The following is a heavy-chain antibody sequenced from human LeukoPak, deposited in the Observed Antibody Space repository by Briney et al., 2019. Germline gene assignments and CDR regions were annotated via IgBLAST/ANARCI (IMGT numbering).Heavy chain of an antibody. CDR2: IYYSGST. D-gene: IGHD1-26*01. J-gene: IGHJ4*02. V-gene: IGHV4-39*01. CDR3: ARNASDSGTSYFDY. CDR1: GGSISSSSYY. Sequence: SETLSLTCTVSGGSISSSSYYWGWIRQPPGKGLEWIGSIYYSGSTPYNPSLKSRVTISVDTSKNQFSLKLGSVTAADTAVYYCARNASDSGTSYFDYRGQGTLVTVSS.